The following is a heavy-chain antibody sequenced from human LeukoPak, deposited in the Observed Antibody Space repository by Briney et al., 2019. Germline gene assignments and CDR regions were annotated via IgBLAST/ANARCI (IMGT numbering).Heavy chain of an antibody. CDR3: ASSVGSSSSPVGWFDP. CDR2: ISGSGGNT. CDR1: GFTFNNYA. Sequence: GGSLRLSCAASGFTFNNYAMSWVRQAPGKGREGVSAISGSGGNTYYADSVKGRFTISRDNSKNTLYLQMNSLRAEDTAVYYCASSVGSSSSPVGWFDPWGQGTLVTVSS. D-gene: IGHD6-6*01. V-gene: IGHV3-23*01. J-gene: IGHJ5*02.